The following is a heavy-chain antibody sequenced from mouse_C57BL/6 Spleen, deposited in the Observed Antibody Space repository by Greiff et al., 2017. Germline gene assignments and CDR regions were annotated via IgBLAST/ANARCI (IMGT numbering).Heavy chain of an antibody. D-gene: IGHD2-4*01. CDR3: TRWDDYDALSAY. CDR1: GYAFSSSW. Sequence: VQLQQSGPELVKPGASVKISCKASGYAFSSSWMNWVKQRPGKGLEWIGRIYPGDGDTNYNGKFKGKATLTADKSSSTAYMQLSSLTSEDSAVXFFTRWDDYDALSAYWGQGTTLTVSA. CDR2: IYPGDGDT. V-gene: IGHV1-82*01. J-gene: IGHJ2*01.